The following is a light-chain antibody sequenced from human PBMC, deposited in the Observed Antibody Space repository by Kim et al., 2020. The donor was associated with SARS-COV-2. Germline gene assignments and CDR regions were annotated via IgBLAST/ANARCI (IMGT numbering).Light chain of an antibody. CDR2: AAS. CDR1: QDISYY. J-gene: IGKJ1*01. Sequence: ASVGDGVTITCRTSQDISYYVAWFQQKPGKAPKSLIYAASNLQSGVPSKFSGSGSGTDFTLTISSLQPEDSAIYYCQQYNSHTWTFGQGTKVDIK. V-gene: IGKV1-16*02. CDR3: QQYNSHTWT.